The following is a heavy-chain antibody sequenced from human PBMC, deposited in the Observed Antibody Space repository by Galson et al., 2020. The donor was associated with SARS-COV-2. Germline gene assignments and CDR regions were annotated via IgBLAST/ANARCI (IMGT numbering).Heavy chain of an antibody. D-gene: IGHD3-16*01. CDR1: GFTFSSYS. CDR3: AKDHDDAYYYYYMDV. V-gene: IGHV3-30*18. Sequence: GGSLRLSCAASGFTFSSYSMNWVRQAPGKGLEWVVVISYDGSNKYYADSVKGRFTISRDNSKNTLYLQMNSLRAEDTAVYYCAKDHDDAYYYYYMDVWGKGTTVTISS. J-gene: IGHJ6*03. CDR2: ISYDGSNK.